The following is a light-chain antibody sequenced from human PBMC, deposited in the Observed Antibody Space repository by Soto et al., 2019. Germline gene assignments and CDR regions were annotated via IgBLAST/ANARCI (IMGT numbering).Light chain of an antibody. CDR2: GNS. CDR1: SSNIGAGYD. CDR3: QSYDSSLRGV. V-gene: IGLV1-40*01. Sequence: QLVLTQPPSVSGAPGQRVTISCTGSSSNIGAGYDVHWYQQLPGTAPKLLIYGNSNRPSGVPDRFSGSKSGTSASLAITGLQAEDEADYYCQSYDSSLRGVFGGGTKLTV. J-gene: IGLJ2*01.